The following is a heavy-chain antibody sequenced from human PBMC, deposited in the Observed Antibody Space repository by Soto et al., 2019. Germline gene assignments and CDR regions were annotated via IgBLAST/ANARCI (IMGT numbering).Heavy chain of an antibody. J-gene: IGHJ4*02. V-gene: IGHV3-23*01. D-gene: IGHD1-26*01. Sequence: EVQLLESGGGLVQPGGSLRHSCAASGFTFGSYAMRWVRQAPVKGLEWVSAISGSGGSTYYADSVKGRFTISRDNSKNTLYLQMNSLRAEDTAVYYCARRGSGSYYDYWGQGTLVTVSS. CDR2: ISGSGGST. CDR3: ARRGSGSYYDY. CDR1: GFTFGSYA.